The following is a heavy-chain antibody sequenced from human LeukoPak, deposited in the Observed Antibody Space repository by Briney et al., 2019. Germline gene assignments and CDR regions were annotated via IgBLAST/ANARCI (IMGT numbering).Heavy chain of an antibody. D-gene: IGHD6-19*01. Sequence: GGSLRLSCAASGFSFRDYAMTWVRQAPGKWLEWVSTVSGGAEATYYAHSVKGRFAISRDNSKSALYLQMNSLRAEDTAIYYCAKDTPLTAYTGGWSNNCFDYWGQGTLVTVSS. J-gene: IGHJ4*02. CDR1: GFSFRDYA. V-gene: IGHV3-23*01. CDR2: VSGGAEAT. CDR3: AKDTPLTAYTGGWSNNCFDY.